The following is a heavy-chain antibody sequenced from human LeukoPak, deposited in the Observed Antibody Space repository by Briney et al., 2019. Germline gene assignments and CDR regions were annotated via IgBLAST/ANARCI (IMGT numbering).Heavy chain of an antibody. D-gene: IGHD3-10*01. Sequence: GGSLRLSCAASGFTFINFAMSWVRQAPGKGLEWVSAISGSGDSTYYADSVKGRFTISRDNSKNTLYLQMNSLRAEDTALYYCAKDDVKYYYGLGSYYKFGYWGQGTLVTVSS. V-gene: IGHV3-23*01. CDR2: ISGSGDST. J-gene: IGHJ4*02. CDR1: GFTFINFA. CDR3: AKDDVKYYYGLGSYYKFGY.